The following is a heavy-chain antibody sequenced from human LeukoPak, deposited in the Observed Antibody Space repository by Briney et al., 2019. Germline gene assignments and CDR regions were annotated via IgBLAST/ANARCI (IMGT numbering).Heavy chain of an antibody. D-gene: IGHD4-17*01. Sequence: GASVKVSCKASGYTFTPYSIHWVRQAPGQRLEWMGWINVGNGNTKYSQEFQGRVTITRDTSASTAYMELSSLRSEDTAVYYCARVTVTTLLVHYYYMDVWGKGTTVTVSS. J-gene: IGHJ6*03. CDR2: INVGNGNT. CDR3: ARVTVTTLLVHYYYMDV. CDR1: GYTFTPYS. V-gene: IGHV1-3*03.